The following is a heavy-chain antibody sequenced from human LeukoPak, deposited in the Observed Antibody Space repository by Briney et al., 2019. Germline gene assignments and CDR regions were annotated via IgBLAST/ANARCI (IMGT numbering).Heavy chain of an antibody. J-gene: IGHJ4*02. D-gene: IGHD3-10*01. Sequence: PSETLSLTCAVYGGSFSGYYWSWIRQPPGKGLEWIGEINHSGSTNYNPSLKSRVTISVDTSKNQFSLKLSSVTAADTAVYHCARLHGSGSYWEDLDYWGQGTLVTVSS. CDR2: INHSGST. V-gene: IGHV4-34*01. CDR3: ARLHGSGSYWEDLDY. CDR1: GGSFSGYY.